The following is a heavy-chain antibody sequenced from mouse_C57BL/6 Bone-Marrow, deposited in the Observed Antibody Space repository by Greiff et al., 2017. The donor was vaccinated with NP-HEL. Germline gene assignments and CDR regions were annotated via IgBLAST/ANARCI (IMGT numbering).Heavy chain of an antibody. CDR3: TLWLRHAMDY. Sequence: DVQLQESGAELVRPGASVKLSCTASGFNIKDDYMHWVKQRPEQGLEWIGWIDPENGDTEYASKFQGKATITADTSSNTAYLQLSSLTSEDTAVYYCTLWLRHAMDYWGQGTSVTVSS. J-gene: IGHJ4*01. D-gene: IGHD2-2*01. CDR2: IDPENGDT. V-gene: IGHV14-4*01. CDR1: GFNIKDDY.